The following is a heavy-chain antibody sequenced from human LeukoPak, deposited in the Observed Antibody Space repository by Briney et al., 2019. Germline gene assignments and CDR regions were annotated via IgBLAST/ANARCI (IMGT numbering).Heavy chain of an antibody. J-gene: IGHJ4*02. CDR3: AKDRETTASGTFDY. V-gene: IGHV3-30*18. CDR1: GFTFSNYG. Sequence: PGGSLRLSCAASGFTFSNYGMHCVRQAPGKGLEWVAGISEDGINKYYADSVKGRFTISRDNSNNTLFLQMNSLRAEDTDVYYCAKDRETTASGTFDYWGQGALVTVSS. CDR2: ISEDGINK. D-gene: IGHD1-14*01.